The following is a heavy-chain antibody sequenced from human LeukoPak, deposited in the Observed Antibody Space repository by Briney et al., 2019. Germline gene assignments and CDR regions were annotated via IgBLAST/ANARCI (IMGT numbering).Heavy chain of an antibody. CDR3: ARDGGYSSSSGRPRVHYYYYMDV. J-gene: IGHJ6*03. CDR2: ISYDGSNK. CDR1: GFTFSSYA. V-gene: IGHV3-30*04. D-gene: IGHD6-6*01. Sequence: PGGSLRLSCAASGFTFSSYAMHWVRQAPGKGLEWVAVISYDGSNKYYADSVKGRFTISRDNSKNTLYLQMNSLRAEDTAVYYCARDGGYSSSSGRPRVHYYYYMDVWGKGTTVTVSS.